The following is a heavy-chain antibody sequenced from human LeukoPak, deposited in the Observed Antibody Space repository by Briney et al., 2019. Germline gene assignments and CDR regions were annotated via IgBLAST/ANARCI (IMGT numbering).Heavy chain of an antibody. CDR1: GFTFSRYS. Sequence: PGGSLRLSCAASGFTFSRYSMNWVRQAPGKGLEWVSSVSSSSSSNIYYADSVKGRFTISRDNAKNSLYLQMNSLRAEDTAVYYCAKDLGHIVATITHYYWGQGTLVTVSS. J-gene: IGHJ4*02. CDR3: AKDLGHIVATITHYY. CDR2: VSSSSSSNI. D-gene: IGHD5-12*01. V-gene: IGHV3-21*01.